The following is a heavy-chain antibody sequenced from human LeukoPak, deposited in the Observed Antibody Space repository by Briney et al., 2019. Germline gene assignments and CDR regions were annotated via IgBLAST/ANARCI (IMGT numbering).Heavy chain of an antibody. Sequence: GGSLRLSCVVSGFTFSTYAMSWVRQAPGKGLKWVSGISDSGAATYYADSVKGRFTISRDDSKNTLYLQMNSLRAEDTAIYYCAKGRRRPAALPYGMDVWGPGTTVTVSS. V-gene: IGHV3-23*01. CDR2: ISDSGAAT. D-gene: IGHD2-2*01. CDR1: GFTFSTYA. CDR3: AKGRRRPAALPYGMDV. J-gene: IGHJ6*02.